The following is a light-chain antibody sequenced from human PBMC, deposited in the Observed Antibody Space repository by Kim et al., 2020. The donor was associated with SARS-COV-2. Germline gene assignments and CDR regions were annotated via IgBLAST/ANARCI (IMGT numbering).Light chain of an antibody. Sequence: KTVTISCTRSSGSIASNYVQWYQQRPGSSPTTVIYEDNQRPSGVPDRFSGSIDSSSNSASLTISGLKTEDEADYYCQSYDSSSHWVFGGGTKVTVL. CDR2: EDN. V-gene: IGLV6-57*01. J-gene: IGLJ3*02. CDR3: QSYDSSSHWV. CDR1: SGSIASNY.